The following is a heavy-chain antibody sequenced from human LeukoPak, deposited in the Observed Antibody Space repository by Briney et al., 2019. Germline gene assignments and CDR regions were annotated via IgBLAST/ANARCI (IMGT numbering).Heavy chain of an antibody. D-gene: IGHD1-26*01. CDR1: GYSISIGYY. Sequence: SETLSLTCTVSGYSISIGYYWGWIRQPPGKGLEWIGSMYYVGDTYYNPSLKSRVTIVEDTSKNQFSLKLTSVTAADTAVYYCVRVKSGSISDSWGQGTLVTVSS. V-gene: IGHV4-38-2*02. CDR3: VRVKSGSISDS. CDR2: MYYVGDT. J-gene: IGHJ4*02.